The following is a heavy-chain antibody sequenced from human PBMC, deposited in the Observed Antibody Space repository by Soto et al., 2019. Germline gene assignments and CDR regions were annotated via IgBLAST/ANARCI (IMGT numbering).Heavy chain of an antibody. D-gene: IGHD6-13*01. CDR3: ARVFVSWFYDY. J-gene: IGHJ4*02. CDR2: ISSSGSTI. Sequence: GGSLRLSCAASRLTFSSYEMNWVRQAPGKGLEWVSYISSSGSTIYYADSVEGRFTISRDNAKNSLYLQMNSLRAEDTAVYYCARVFVSWFYDYWGQGTLVTGSA. V-gene: IGHV3-48*03. CDR1: RLTFSSYE.